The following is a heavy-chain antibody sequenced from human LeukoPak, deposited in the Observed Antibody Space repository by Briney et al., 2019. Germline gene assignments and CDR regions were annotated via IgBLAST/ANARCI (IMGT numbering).Heavy chain of an antibody. CDR3: ASCSSLYFDY. D-gene: IGHD6-13*01. V-gene: IGHV4-59*01. Sequence: PSETLSLTCTVSGGSISSYYWSWIRQPPGKGLEWIGYIYYSGSTNYNPSLKSRVTISVDTSKNQFSLKLSSVTAADTAVYYCASCSSLYFDYWGQGTLVTVSS. CDR2: IYYSGST. J-gene: IGHJ4*02. CDR1: GGSISSYY.